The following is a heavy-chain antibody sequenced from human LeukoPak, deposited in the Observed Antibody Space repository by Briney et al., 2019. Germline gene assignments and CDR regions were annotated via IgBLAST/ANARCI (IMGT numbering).Heavy chain of an antibody. CDR2: ISAYNGNT. CDR1: GYTFTSYG. J-gene: IGHJ4*02. CDR3: ATIRYFDWLFGY. D-gene: IGHD3-9*01. Sequence: GASVKVSCKASGYTFTSYGISWVRQAPGQGLEWMGWISAYNGNTNYAQNLQGRVTMTTDTSTSTAYMELRSLRSDDTAVYYCATIRYFDWLFGYWGQGTLVTVSS. V-gene: IGHV1-18*01.